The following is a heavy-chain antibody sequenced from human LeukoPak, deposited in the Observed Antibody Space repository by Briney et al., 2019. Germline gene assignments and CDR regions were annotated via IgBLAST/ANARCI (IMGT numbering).Heavy chain of an antibody. CDR3: AREGGYSGYVDY. Sequence: GGSLSPSGAAPGSTFGNYWLSGVGRAPGKGLEWVANIKQDGSGKYYVDSVKGRFTISRDNAKNSLYLQMKSLRAEDTAVYYCAREGGYSGYVDYWGQGTLVTVSS. J-gene: IGHJ4*02. D-gene: IGHD5-12*01. CDR1: GSTFGNYW. CDR2: IKQDGSGK. V-gene: IGHV3-7*01.